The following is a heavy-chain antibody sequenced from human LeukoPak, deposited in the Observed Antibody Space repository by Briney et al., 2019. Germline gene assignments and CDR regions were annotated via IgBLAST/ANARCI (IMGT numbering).Heavy chain of an antibody. V-gene: IGHV4-59*02. CDR3: ARTTMVRGTYYMDV. CDR1: GGSVSSYY. Sequence: SETLSLTCTVSGGSVSSYYWSWIRQPPGKVLEWIGCIYYSGYTNYKSSLKSRVTISVDTSKNQFSLKLSSVTAADTAVYYCARTTMVRGTYYMDVWGKGTTVTVSS. J-gene: IGHJ6*03. CDR2: IYYSGYT. D-gene: IGHD3-10*01.